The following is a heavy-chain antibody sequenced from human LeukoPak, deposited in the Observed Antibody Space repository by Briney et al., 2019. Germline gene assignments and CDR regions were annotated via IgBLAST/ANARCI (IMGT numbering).Heavy chain of an antibody. V-gene: IGHV1-2*02. J-gene: IGHJ4*02. CDR1: GYTFAGFY. CDR3: ARGTYTGSLDY. CDR2: INPNSGGT. D-gene: IGHD3-10*01. Sequence: ASVKVSCKASGYTFAGFYMHWVRQAPGQGLEWMGWINPNSGGTNYAQKFQGRVTMTRDTSISTAYMELSRLRSDDTAFYYCARGTYTGSLDYWGQGTLVTVSS.